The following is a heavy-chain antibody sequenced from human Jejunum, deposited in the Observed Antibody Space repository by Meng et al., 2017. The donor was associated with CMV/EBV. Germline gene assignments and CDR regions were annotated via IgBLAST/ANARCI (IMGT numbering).Heavy chain of an antibody. CDR2: IDGPTPNT. V-gene: IGHV3-23*01. CDR3: TTWLVAHFDY. CDR1: GFTFSNYA. D-gene: IGHD3-22*01. J-gene: IGHJ4*02. Sequence: RLSCEASGFTFSNYAWSWVRQAPGKGLEWVSHIDGPTPNTHYAESAKGRFAISRDNSQNTLYLHMNGLRAEDTAVYYCTTWLVAHFDYWGPGTLVTVPQ.